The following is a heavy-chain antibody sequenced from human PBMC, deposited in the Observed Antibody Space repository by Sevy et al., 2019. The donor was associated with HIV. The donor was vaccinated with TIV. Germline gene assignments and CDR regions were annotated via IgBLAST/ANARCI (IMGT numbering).Heavy chain of an antibody. CDR3: ARGDYYDTSGYYSYYFGS. Sequence: SETLSLTCAVSGFSITTAYYRGWIRQPPGKGPEWIGSLYHSGSTSFNPSLKSRVTISVDTSKNHFSLKLSSVTAADTAVYYCARGDYYDTSGYYSYYFGSWGQGTLVTVSS. D-gene: IGHD3-22*01. CDR2: LYHSGST. V-gene: IGHV4-38-2*01. J-gene: IGHJ4*02. CDR1: GFSITTAYY.